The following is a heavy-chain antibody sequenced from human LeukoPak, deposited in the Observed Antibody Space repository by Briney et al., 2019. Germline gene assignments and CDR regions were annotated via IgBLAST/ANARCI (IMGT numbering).Heavy chain of an antibody. CDR3: AKLEDSNSPDGAGIDI. CDR1: GGSFSGYY. D-gene: IGHD6-6*01. CDR2: INHSGST. J-gene: IGHJ3*02. V-gene: IGHV4-34*01. Sequence: SETLSLTCAVYGGSFSGYYWSWIRQPPGKGLEWIGEINHSGSTNYNPSLKSRVTISVDTSKNQFSLKLSSVTVADTAVYYCAKLEDSNSPDGAGIDIWGQGTMVTVSS.